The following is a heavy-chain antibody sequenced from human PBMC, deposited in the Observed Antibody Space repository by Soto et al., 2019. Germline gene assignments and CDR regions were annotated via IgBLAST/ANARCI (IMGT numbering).Heavy chain of an antibody. Sequence: QVQLQESGPGLVKPSETLSLTCTVSGGSISNKYWSWIRQPAGKGLEWIGRMSSSGVTNYSPSFKSRVTMSVDMSKNQFSLKLSSMTATDAAVYYCARALDSSGWYGDDAFDIWGQGTMVTVSS. CDR1: GGSISNKY. J-gene: IGHJ3*02. D-gene: IGHD6-19*01. V-gene: IGHV4-4*07. CDR2: MSSSGVT. CDR3: ARALDSSGWYGDDAFDI.